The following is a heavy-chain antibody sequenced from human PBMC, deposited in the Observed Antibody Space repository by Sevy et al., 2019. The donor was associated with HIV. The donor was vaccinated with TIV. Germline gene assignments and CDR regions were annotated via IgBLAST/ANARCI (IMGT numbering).Heavy chain of an antibody. J-gene: IGHJ4*02. CDR3: ARDRAGYSRGLVDY. CDR1: GFTFSSYS. CDR2: SSSSSSYI. V-gene: IGHV3-21*01. D-gene: IGHD5-18*01. Sequence: GGSLRLSCAASGFTFSSYSMNWVRQAPGKGLEWVSSSSSSSSYIYYADSVKGRFTISRDNAKNSLYLQMNSLRAEDTAVYYCARDRAGYSRGLVDYWGQGTLVTVSS.